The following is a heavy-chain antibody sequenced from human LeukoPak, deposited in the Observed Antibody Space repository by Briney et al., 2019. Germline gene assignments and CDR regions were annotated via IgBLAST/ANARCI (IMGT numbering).Heavy chain of an antibody. CDR1: GFTFNNYA. V-gene: IGHV3-23*01. CDR2: ISDSGGAT. D-gene: IGHD6-13*01. CDR3: AKMIGRPAAGTTFDY. Sequence: GVSLRLSCAASGFTFNNYAMSWVRQAPGKGLVWVTGISDSGGATYYADSVKGRFTISGDNSKNTLYLQMNSMRAEDTAVYYCAKMIGRPAAGTTFDYWGQGTLVTVSS. J-gene: IGHJ4*02.